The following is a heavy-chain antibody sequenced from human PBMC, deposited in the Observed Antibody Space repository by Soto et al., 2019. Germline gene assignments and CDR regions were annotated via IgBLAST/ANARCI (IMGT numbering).Heavy chain of an antibody. Sequence: QVQLQESGPGLVKPSQTLSLTCTVSGGSISSGGYYWSWIRQHPGKGLEWIGYIYYSGSTYYNPSLRRRVTIAVDTAKNLFSLKLSSVTAADTAVYYWARVPLQSNYGCNAVSSWFDPWGQGTLVTVSS. V-gene: IGHV4-31*03. J-gene: IGHJ5*02. CDR3: ARVPLQSNYGCNAVSSWFDP. CDR1: GGSISSGGYY. D-gene: IGHD4-17*01. CDR2: IYYSGST.